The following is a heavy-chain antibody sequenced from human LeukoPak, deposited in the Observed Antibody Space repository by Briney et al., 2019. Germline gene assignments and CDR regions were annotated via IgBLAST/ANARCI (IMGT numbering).Heavy chain of an antibody. D-gene: IGHD3-10*01. CDR3: ARAPLRITMVRGQEEGDY. CDR1: GYTFTSYG. Sequence: ASVKVSCKASGYTFTSYGISWVRQAPGQGLEWMGWISAYNGNTNYAQKLQGRVTMTTDTSTSTAYMELRSLRSDDTAVYYCARAPLRITMVRGQEEGDYWGQGTLVTVSS. V-gene: IGHV1-18*01. CDR2: ISAYNGNT. J-gene: IGHJ4*02.